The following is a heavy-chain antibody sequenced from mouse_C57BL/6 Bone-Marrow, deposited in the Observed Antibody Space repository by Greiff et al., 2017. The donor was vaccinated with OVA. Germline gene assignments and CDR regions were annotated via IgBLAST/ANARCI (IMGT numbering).Heavy chain of an antibody. CDR3: TTDEYDEGYAMDY. D-gene: IGHD2-4*01. CDR1: GFNIKDDY. Sequence: VHVKQSGAELVRPGASVKLSCTASGFNIKDDYMHWVKQRPEQGLEWIGWIDPENGDTEYASKFQGKATITADTSSNTAYLQLSSLTSEDTAVYYCTTDEYDEGYAMDYWGQGTSVTVSS. J-gene: IGHJ4*01. V-gene: IGHV14-4*01. CDR2: IDPENGDT.